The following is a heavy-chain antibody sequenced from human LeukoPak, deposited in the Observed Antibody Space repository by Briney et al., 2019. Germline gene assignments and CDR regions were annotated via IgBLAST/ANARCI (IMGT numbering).Heavy chain of an antibody. V-gene: IGHV1-24*01. J-gene: IGHJ4*02. CDR1: GYTLTELS. CDR3: AAESY. Sequence: ASVKVSCKVSGYTLTELSMHWVRQAPGKGLEWMGGFDPEDGETIYAQKLQGRVTMTTDTSMSTAYMELRSLRSDDTAVYYCAAESYWGQGTLVTVSS. CDR2: FDPEDGET.